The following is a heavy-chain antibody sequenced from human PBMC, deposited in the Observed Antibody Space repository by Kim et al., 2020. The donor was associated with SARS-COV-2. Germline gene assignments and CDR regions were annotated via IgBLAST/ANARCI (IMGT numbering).Heavy chain of an antibody. CDR1: GGSINNSSYY. V-gene: IGHV4-39*02. D-gene: IGHD5-12*01. CDR3: ARLRSGVGWFDP. CDR2: VYYSGTT. J-gene: IGHJ5*02. Sequence: SETLSLTCTVSGGSINNSSYYWGWIRQPPGKGLEWIGSVYYSGTTYYTPSLKSRVTISVDTSNNHFSLRLSSVTAADTAVYYCARLRSGVGWFDPWRQGT.